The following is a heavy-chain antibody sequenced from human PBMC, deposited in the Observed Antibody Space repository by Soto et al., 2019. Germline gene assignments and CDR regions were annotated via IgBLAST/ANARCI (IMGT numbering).Heavy chain of an antibody. J-gene: IGHJ4*02. CDR3: ARGDGTGLYNSGWSPRY. Sequence: EVQLVESGGGLVKPGESLRVSCAASGFTFSYYSLHWVRQAPGKGLEWVSSISGSSTYIYYADRVKGRFTISSDNANNSLYLRMGSLTAEDTAVYYCARGDGTGLYNSGWSPRYWRQGTQVTVPS. D-gene: IGHD6-19*01. CDR1: GFTFSYYS. V-gene: IGHV3-21*04. CDR2: ISGSSTYI.